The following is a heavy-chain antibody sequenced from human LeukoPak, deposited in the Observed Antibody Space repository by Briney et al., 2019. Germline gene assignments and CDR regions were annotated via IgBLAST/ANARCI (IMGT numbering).Heavy chain of an antibody. V-gene: IGHV3-23*01. Sequence: AGLSLRLSCSAARSTFPDYAMAWDRQRPGEGLGWISAISGSGTLTYYADSVKGRFTISRDNSKNVVHVQMNSLRPEDTALYYCVKELYVTAPFGVADFWGQGVLVSVSS. CDR2: ISGSGTLT. D-gene: IGHD2-8*01. J-gene: IGHJ1*01. CDR1: RSTFPDYA. CDR3: VKELYVTAPFGVADF.